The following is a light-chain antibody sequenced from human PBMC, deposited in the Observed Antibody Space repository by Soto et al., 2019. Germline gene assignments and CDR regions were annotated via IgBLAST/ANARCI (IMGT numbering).Light chain of an antibody. V-gene: IGKV1-9*01. CDR1: RAVINF. J-gene: IGKJ4*01. CDR2: DSS. CDR3: QQLNYYPLT. Sequence: IPLTQSPSSLSASVGDRVTITCRASRAVINFLAWYQQRPGKAPNLLIYDSSTLQSGVPSRFSGSGSGTEFTLTISNLQPEDFATYDCQQLNYYPLTFGGGTKVEIK.